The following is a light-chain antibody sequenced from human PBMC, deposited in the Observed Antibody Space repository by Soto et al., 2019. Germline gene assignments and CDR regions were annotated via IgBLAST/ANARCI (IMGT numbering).Light chain of an antibody. V-gene: IGKV3-15*01. CDR3: QQYNDWPLT. CDR2: GPS. CDR1: QSVSSN. J-gene: IGKJ4*01. Sequence: EIVMTQSPATLSVSPGERATLSCRASQSVSSNLAWYQQKPGQAPRLLIYGPSTRATGVPARFNGSGSGTEFTLTISSLQSEDFAVYFCQQYNDWPLTFGGGTKVDIK.